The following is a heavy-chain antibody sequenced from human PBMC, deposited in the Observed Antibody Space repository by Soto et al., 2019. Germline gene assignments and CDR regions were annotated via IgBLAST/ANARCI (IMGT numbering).Heavy chain of an antibody. J-gene: IGHJ6*02. CDR2: MSYDGINK. CDR1: GFTFSSYA. V-gene: IGHV3-30-3*01. CDR3: ARDLFYPMGWGMDV. Sequence: QVQLVESGGGVVQPGRSLRLSCAASGFTFSSYAMHWVRQAPGKGLEWVAVMSYDGINKYYADSVKGRFTISRDNSKNTLYLQINSLRAEDTAVYYCARDLFYPMGWGMDVWGQGTAVTVSS. D-gene: IGHD2-21*01.